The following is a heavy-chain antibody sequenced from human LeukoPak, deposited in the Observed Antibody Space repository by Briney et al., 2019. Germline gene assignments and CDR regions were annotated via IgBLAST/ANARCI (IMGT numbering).Heavy chain of an antibody. D-gene: IGHD6-25*01. CDR3: AREGGFYRPLDY. Sequence: SETLSLTCDVSGGSISTTNWWTWVRQPPGGGLEWIGEVHLNGRTHYSPSLESRVTMSVDMSENHVSLQLTSVTAADSAVYYRAREGGFYRPLDYSGPGTLVIVSA. J-gene: IGHJ4*02. CDR1: GGSISTTNW. V-gene: IGHV4-4*02. CDR2: VHLNGRT.